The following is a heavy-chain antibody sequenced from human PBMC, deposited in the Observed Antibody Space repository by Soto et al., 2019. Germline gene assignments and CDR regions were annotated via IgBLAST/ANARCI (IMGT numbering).Heavy chain of an antibody. D-gene: IGHD5-12*01. Sequence: GGSLRLSCAASGFTVSTNYMTWVRQAPGKGLEWVSIIYSGGTTYYADSVRGRFTISRDNSKNTLFLQMNSLRAEDTAVYYCTRDQLAYEHDYWCLGALLTISS. CDR3: TRDQLAYEHDY. CDR1: GFTVSTNY. V-gene: IGHV3-66*01. J-gene: IGHJ4*02. CDR2: IYSGGTT.